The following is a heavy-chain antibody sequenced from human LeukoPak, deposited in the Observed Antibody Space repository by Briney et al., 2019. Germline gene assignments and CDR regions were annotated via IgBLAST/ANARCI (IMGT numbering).Heavy chain of an antibody. Sequence: SETLSLTCTVSGGSISSYYWSWIRQPAGKGLKWIGRIYTSGSTNYNPSLKSRVTISVDKSKNQFSLKLSSVTAADTAVYYCARSPVVVPAAIDYWGQGTLVTVSS. CDR2: IYTSGST. CDR1: GGSISSYY. CDR3: ARSPVVVPAAIDY. V-gene: IGHV4-4*07. J-gene: IGHJ4*02. D-gene: IGHD2-2*01.